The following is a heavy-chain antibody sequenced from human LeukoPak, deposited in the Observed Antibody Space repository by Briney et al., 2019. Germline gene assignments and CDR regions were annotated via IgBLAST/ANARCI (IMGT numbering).Heavy chain of an antibody. CDR1: GFTFSSYA. J-gene: IGHJ5*02. V-gene: IGHV3-64*01. D-gene: IGHD5-24*01. CDR3: ARDRDGYNVNWFDP. Sequence: GGSLRLSCAASGFTFSSYAMHWGCQAPGKGLEYVSAVSSNGGSTYYANSVRGRFTISRDNSKNTLYLQMGSLRAEDMAVYYCARDRDGYNVNWFDPWGQGTLVTVSS. CDR2: VSSNGGST.